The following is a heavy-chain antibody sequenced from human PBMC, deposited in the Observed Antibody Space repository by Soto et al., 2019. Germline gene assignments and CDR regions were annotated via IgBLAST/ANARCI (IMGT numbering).Heavy chain of an antibody. CDR3: AKDGLTYYYGSGVYYYYGMDV. CDR2: ISYDGSNK. D-gene: IGHD3-10*01. Sequence: GGSLRLSCAASGFTFSSYGMHWVRQAPGKGLEWVAVISYDGSNKYYVYSVKGRFTISRDNSKNTLYLQMNSLRAEDTAVYYCAKDGLTYYYGSGVYYYYGMDVWGQGTTVTVSS. CDR1: GFTFSSYG. V-gene: IGHV3-30*18. J-gene: IGHJ6*02.